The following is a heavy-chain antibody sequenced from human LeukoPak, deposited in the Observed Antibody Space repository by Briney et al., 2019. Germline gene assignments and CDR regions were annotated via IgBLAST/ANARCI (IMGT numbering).Heavy chain of an antibody. CDR1: GYSFTSYW. CDR2: IYPGDSDT. Sequence: GESLKISCKGSGYSFTSYWIGWVRQMPGKGLEWMGIIYPGDSDTRYSPSFQGQVTMSADKSISTAYLQWSSLRASDTALYYCARLGLGRFCSGGSCYASEADYWGQGTLVTVSS. CDR3: ARLGLGRFCSGGSCYASEADY. D-gene: IGHD2-15*01. V-gene: IGHV5-51*01. J-gene: IGHJ4*02.